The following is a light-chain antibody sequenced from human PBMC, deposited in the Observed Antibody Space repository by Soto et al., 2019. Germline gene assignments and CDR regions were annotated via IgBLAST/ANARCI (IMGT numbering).Light chain of an antibody. Sequence: DIQMTQSPSTLSASVGDRVTITCRASQSISSWLAWYQQKPGKAPNLLIYKASSLESGVPSRFSGSGSGTEFTVTSSSLQADYFATYYCQQYNSYPLTFGGGTKVEIK. V-gene: IGKV1-5*03. J-gene: IGKJ4*01. CDR3: QQYNSYPLT. CDR1: QSISSW. CDR2: KAS.